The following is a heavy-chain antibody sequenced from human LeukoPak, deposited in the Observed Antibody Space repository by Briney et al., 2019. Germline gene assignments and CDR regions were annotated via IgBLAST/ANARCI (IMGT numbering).Heavy chain of an antibody. CDR2: LNADGSTT. D-gene: IGHD6-19*01. J-gene: IGHJ4*02. CDR1: GFTFNNYW. CDR3: ASDGLAVSGAKSFDY. V-gene: IGHV3-74*01. Sequence: PGGSLRLSCAASGFTFNNYWMHWVRQAPGKGLVWVSGLNADGSTTPYADSVKGRFTISRDNAKNTLYLQMDSLRAEDTAVYYCASDGLAVSGAKSFDYWGQGILVTVSS.